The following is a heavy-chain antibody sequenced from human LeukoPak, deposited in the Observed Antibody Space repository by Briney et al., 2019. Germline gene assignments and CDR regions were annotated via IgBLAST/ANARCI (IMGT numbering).Heavy chain of an antibody. V-gene: IGHV3-9*01. D-gene: IGHD3-22*01. Sequence: GRSLRLSCAASGFTFDDYAMHWLRQAPGKDLEWVSGISWNSGSIGYADSVKVQFTISRDNTKNSLYLQMNSLRAEDTALYYCAKDIWRWTYYYDSSGYHQGAFDIWGQGTMVTVSS. CDR3: AKDIWRWTYYYDSSGYHQGAFDI. CDR2: ISWNSGSI. CDR1: GFTFDDYA. J-gene: IGHJ3*02.